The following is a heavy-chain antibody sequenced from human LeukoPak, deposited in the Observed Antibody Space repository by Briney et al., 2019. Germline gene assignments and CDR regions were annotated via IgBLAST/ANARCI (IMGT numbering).Heavy chain of an antibody. Sequence: PSETLSLTCTVSGGSISIYYRNWIRQPAGKGLEWIGRIFTSGITNYNPSLKSRVTMSVDTSKNQFSLNLSSVTAADTAVYYCARESSGTYYNPLGYMDVWGKGTTVTVSS. CDR1: GGSISIYY. J-gene: IGHJ6*03. CDR3: ARESSGTYYNPLGYMDV. D-gene: IGHD3-10*01. V-gene: IGHV4-4*07. CDR2: IFTSGIT.